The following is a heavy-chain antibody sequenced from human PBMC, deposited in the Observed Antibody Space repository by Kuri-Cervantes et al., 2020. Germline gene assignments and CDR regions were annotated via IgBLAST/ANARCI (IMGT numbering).Heavy chain of an antibody. Sequence: KVSCKDSGYNFTTYWIGWVRQMPGKCLEWMGIIYPGDSDTRYSPSFQGQVTISADKSISTAYLQWSSLKASDTAMYYCARHGDKMIVGNIWGQGTMVTVSS. D-gene: IGHD3-22*01. CDR2: IYPGDSDT. CDR3: ARHGDKMIVGNI. V-gene: IGHV5-51*01. CDR1: GYNFTTYW. J-gene: IGHJ3*02.